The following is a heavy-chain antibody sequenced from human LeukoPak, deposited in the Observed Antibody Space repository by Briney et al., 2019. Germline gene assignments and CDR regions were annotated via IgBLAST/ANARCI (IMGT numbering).Heavy chain of an antibody. CDR2: ISDNGGDT. CDR1: GFTFNNFA. CDR3: GRDWKLDY. J-gene: IGHJ4*02. D-gene: IGHD1-1*01. Sequence: PGGSLRPSCAASGFTFNNFAMSWVRQAPGKGLEWVSAISDNGGDTKYADSVKGRFTMSRDNSRNTLYLQMNSLRVEDTAIYYCGRDWKLDYWGQGTLVTVSS. V-gene: IGHV3-23*01.